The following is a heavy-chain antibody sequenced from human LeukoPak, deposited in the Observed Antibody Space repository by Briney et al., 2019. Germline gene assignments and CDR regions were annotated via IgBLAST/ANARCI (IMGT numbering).Heavy chain of an antibody. V-gene: IGHV1-18*01. D-gene: IGHD6-19*01. J-gene: IGHJ3*02. CDR1: GYTFTRNG. CDR2: ISAYNGNT. Sequence: ASLKVSCKASGYTFTRNGISWVRQAPGQGLEWMRWISAYNGNTNYAQKLQGRVTMTTDTSTSTAHMELRSLRSDDTAVYYCARTEYSSGRSAFDIWGQGTMVTVSS. CDR3: ARTEYSSGRSAFDI.